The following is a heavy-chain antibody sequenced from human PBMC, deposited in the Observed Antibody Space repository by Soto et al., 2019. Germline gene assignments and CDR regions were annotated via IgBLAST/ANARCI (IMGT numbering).Heavy chain of an antibody. J-gene: IGHJ6*02. CDR1: GYTFTSYG. CDR2: IIAYNGNT. V-gene: IGHV1-18*01. Sequence: ASVKVSCKASGYTFTSYGISWVRQAPGQGLEWIGWIIAYNGNTNYAQKFQERVTMTRDTSTSTAYMELSSLRSEDTAVYYCAALDYDYVWGSYRGMDVWGQGTTVTVSS. CDR3: AALDYDYVWGSYRGMDV. D-gene: IGHD3-16*02.